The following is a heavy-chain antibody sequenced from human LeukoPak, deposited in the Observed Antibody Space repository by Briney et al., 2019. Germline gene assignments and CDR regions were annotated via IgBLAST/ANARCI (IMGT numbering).Heavy chain of an antibody. Sequence: SQTLSLTCTVSGGSISSGGYYWSWIRQHPGKGLEWIGYIYYSGSTYYNPSLKSRVTISVDTSKNQFSLKLSSVTAADTAVYYCATYYDSSGYYRDYWGQGTLVSVSS. V-gene: IGHV4-31*03. D-gene: IGHD3-22*01. J-gene: IGHJ4*02. CDR3: ATYYDSSGYYRDY. CDR2: IYYSGST. CDR1: GGSISSGGYY.